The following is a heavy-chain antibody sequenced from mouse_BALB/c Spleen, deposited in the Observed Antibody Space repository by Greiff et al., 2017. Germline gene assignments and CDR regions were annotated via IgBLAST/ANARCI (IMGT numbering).Heavy chain of an antibody. V-gene: IGHV7-3*02. CDR3: ARDRGSSYMDY. Sequence: EVQVVESGGGLVQPGGSLRLSCATSGFTFTDYYMSWVRQPPGKALEWLGFIRNKANGYTTEYSASVKGRFTISRDNSQSILYLQMNTLRAEDSATYYCARDRGSSYMDYWGQGTSVTVSS. CDR1: GFTFTDYY. CDR2: IRNKANGYTT. D-gene: IGHD1-1*01. J-gene: IGHJ4*01.